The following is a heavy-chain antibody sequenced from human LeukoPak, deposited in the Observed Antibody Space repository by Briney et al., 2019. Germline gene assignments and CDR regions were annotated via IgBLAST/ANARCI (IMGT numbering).Heavy chain of an antibody. CDR1: GGSISSYY. CDR2: IYTSGST. V-gene: IGHV4-4*07. J-gene: IGHJ6*02. D-gene: IGHD3-3*01. CDR3: ARLNYDFWSGYQYYYGMDV. Sequence: SETLSLTCTVSGGSISSYYWSWIRQPAGKGLEWSGRIYTSGSTNYNPSLKSRVTMSVDTSKNQFSLKLSSVTAADTAVYYCARLNYDFWSGYQYYYGMDVWGQGTTVTVSS.